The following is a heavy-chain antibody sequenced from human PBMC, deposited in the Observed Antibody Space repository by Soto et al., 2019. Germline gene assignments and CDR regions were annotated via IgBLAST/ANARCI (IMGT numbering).Heavy chain of an antibody. D-gene: IGHD3-22*01. CDR1: GYTFTSHA. CDR2: INAGNGNT. J-gene: IGHJ4*02. Sequence: GTSVKVSCKASGYTFTSHAMHWVRQAPGQRLEWMGWINAGNGNTKYSQKFQGRVTITRDTSASTAYMELSSLRSEDTAVYYCARGYCDSSGYYSLDYWGQGTLVTVS. V-gene: IGHV1-3*01. CDR3: ARGYCDSSGYYSLDY.